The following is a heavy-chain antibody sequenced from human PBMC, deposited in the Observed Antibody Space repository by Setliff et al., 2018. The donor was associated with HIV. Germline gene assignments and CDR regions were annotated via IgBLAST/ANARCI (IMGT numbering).Heavy chain of an antibody. CDR1: GFTFSSYA. CDR2: ISGSGGST. J-gene: IGHJ6*02. Sequence: GGSLRLSCAASGFTFSSYAMSWVRQAPGKGLEWVSGISGSGGSTYYADSVKGRFTISRDNSKNTLFLQMNSLRPEDTAVYYCARDCRVGWVFTYGMDVWGQGTLVTVSS. CDR3: ARDCRVGWVFTYGMDV. D-gene: IGHD6-13*01. V-gene: IGHV3-23*01.